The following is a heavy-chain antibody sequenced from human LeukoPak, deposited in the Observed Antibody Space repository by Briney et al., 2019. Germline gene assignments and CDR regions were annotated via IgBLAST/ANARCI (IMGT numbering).Heavy chain of an antibody. CDR1: GTXTDYS. CDR2: IIPILGQT. J-gene: IGHJ5*02. V-gene: IGHV1-69*02. Sequence: GASVKVSCKASGTXTDYSISWVRQAPGQGLEWMGRIIPILGQTDYTQKFHDRVTFTADKSTTTAYMELTSLNSEDTAIYYCVVSGYYYDWFDPWGQGTLVTV. D-gene: IGHD3-3*01. CDR3: VVSGYYYDWFDP.